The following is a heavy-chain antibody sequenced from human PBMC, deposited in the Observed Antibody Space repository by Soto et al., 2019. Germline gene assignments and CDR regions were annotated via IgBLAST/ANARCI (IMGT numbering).Heavy chain of an antibody. V-gene: IGHV4-59*01. Sequence: PSETLSLTCTVSGGSIGSYHWSWVRPPPGKGLEWIASVYYTGTTNYNPSLGSRVTISIDAPGNRFSMEITSVTAADTAIYYCARDTVLTGMFDFWGQGTPVTVSS. CDR1: GGSIGSYH. D-gene: IGHD4-17*01. CDR3: ARDTVLTGMFDF. J-gene: IGHJ4*02. CDR2: VYYTGTT.